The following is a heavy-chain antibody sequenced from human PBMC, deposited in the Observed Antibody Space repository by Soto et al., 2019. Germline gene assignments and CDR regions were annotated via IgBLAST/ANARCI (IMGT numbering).Heavy chain of an antibody. Sequence: QVQLVQSGAEVKKPGSSVKVSCKASGGTFSSYAISWVRQAPGQGLEWMGGIIPIFGTANYAQKFQGRVTITADESTSTGYMELSSLRSEDKAVYYCARSSAPRGVLREAVAGPYGMDVWGQGTTVTVSS. J-gene: IGHJ6*02. V-gene: IGHV1-69*01. CDR1: GGTFSSYA. CDR2: IIPIFGTA. D-gene: IGHD6-19*01. CDR3: ARSSAPRGVLREAVAGPYGMDV.